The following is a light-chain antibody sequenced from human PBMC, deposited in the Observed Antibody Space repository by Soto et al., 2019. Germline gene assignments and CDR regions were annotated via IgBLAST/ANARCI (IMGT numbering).Light chain of an antibody. CDR3: QQYGDWPLT. CDR2: ATS. CDR1: QSVGTN. Sequence: SQATLSLSPGEGATLSSRASQSVGTNFAWYQQKPGQAPRLLIFATSTRATGVPARFSGSGSGTEFTLTISSLQSEDFAVYYCQQYGDWPLTFGGGAKVEIE. J-gene: IGKJ4*01. V-gene: IGKV3-15*01.